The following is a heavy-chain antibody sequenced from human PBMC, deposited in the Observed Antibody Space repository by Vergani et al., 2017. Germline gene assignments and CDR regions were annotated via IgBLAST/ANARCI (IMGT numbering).Heavy chain of an antibody. CDR3: ARDPYGALGWFDA. D-gene: IGHD4/OR15-4a*01. CDR1: GGSISSYY. CDR2: IYYSGST. J-gene: IGHJ5*02. Sequence: QVQLQESGPGLVKPSETLSLTCTVSGGSISSYYWSWIRQPPGKGLEWIGYIYYSGSTNYNPSLKSRVTISVDTSKNQFSLKLSSVTAADTAVYYCARDPYGALGWFDAWGEGTLVTGSS. V-gene: IGHV4-59*01.